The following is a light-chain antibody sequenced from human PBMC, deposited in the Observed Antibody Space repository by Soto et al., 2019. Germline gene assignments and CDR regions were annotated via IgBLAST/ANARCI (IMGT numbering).Light chain of an antibody. CDR2: GVS. V-gene: IGKV3-15*01. Sequence: EIVMTQSPATLSVSPGERATLSCRASQSVTNSFLAWYQQKPGQAPRLLIYGVSTRATGIPARFSGSGSGTEVTLTISSLQSEDFAVYYCQQYSSWPLTFGGGTKVEIK. J-gene: IGKJ4*01. CDR1: QSVTNSF. CDR3: QQYSSWPLT.